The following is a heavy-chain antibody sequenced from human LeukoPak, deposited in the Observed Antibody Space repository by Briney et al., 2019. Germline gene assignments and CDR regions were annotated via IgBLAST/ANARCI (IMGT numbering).Heavy chain of an antibody. V-gene: IGHV3-7*01. CDR1: GFTFSSYW. CDR2: IKQDGSEK. CDR3: ARDGGYDFWSGYLYYFDY. D-gene: IGHD3-3*01. J-gene: IGHJ4*02. Sequence: GGSLRLSCAASGFTFSSYWMSWVRQAPGKGLEWVANIKQDGSEKYYVDSVKGRFTISRDNAKNSLYLQMNSLRAEDTAVYYCARDGGYDFWSGYLYYFDYWGQGTLVTVSS.